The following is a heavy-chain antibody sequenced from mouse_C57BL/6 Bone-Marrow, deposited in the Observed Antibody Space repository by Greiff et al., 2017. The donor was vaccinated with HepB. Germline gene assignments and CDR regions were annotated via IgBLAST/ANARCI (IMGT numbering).Heavy chain of an antibody. D-gene: IGHD1-1*01. Sequence: EVQLQQSGAEPVRPGASVKLSCTASGFNIKDDYMHWVKQRPEQGLEWIGWIDPENGDTEYASKFQGKATITADTSSNTAYLQLSSLTSEDTAVYYCTTNYGSSYYYAMDYWGQGTSVTVSS. V-gene: IGHV14-4*01. CDR3: TTNYGSSYYYAMDY. CDR1: GFNIKDDY. CDR2: IDPENGDT. J-gene: IGHJ4*01.